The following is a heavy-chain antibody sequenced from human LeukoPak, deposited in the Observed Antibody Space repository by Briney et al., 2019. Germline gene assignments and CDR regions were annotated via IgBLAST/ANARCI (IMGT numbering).Heavy chain of an antibody. Sequence: SETLSLTCAVYGGSFSGYYWSWIRQPPGKGLEWIGEINHSGSTNYNPSLKSRVTISVDTSKNQLSLKLSSVTAADTAVYYCARGATVPRVDYWGQGTLVTVSS. CDR1: GGSFSGYY. J-gene: IGHJ4*02. D-gene: IGHD4-11*01. CDR3: ARGATVPRVDY. V-gene: IGHV4-34*01. CDR2: INHSGST.